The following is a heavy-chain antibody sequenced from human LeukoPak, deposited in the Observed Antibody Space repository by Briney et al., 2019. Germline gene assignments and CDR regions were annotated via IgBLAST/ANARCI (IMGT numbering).Heavy chain of an antibody. CDR1: GFTFSSYE. J-gene: IGHJ4*02. CDR3: ASSLRFLEWLLFDY. Sequence: PGGSLRLSCGASGFTFSSYEMNWVRQAPGKGLEWVSYISSTGSTIYYADSVKGRFTISRDNAKKSLYLQMNSLRAEDTAVYYCASSLRFLEWLLFDYWGQGTLVTVSS. V-gene: IGHV3-48*03. D-gene: IGHD3-3*01. CDR2: ISSTGSTI.